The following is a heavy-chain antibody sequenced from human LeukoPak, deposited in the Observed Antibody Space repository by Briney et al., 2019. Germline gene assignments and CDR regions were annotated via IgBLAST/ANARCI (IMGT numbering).Heavy chain of an antibody. J-gene: IGHJ5*02. CDR2: ISGSGGST. D-gene: IGHD5-12*01. CDR3: AKYRLRLLMSWFDP. CDR1: GFTFSSYA. V-gene: IGHV3-23*01. Sequence: PPGGSLRLSCAASGFTFSSYAMSWVRQAPGKGLEWVSAISGSGGSTYYADSVKGRFTISRDNSKNTLYLQMNSLRAEDTAVYYCAKYRLRLLMSWFDPWGQGTLVTVSS.